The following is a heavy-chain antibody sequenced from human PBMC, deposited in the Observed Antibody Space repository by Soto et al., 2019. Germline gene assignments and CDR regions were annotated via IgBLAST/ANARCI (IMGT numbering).Heavy chain of an antibody. Sequence: EVQLLESGGGLVQPGGSLRLSCAASGFTFSSYAMSWVRQAPGKGLEWVSAISGSGGSTYYSDSVKGRFTISRDNSTNTRYLQMNSLRAEDTAVYYCAKDPPLRRFIAARAGAYFDYWGQGTLVTVSS. CDR1: GFTFSSYA. CDR3: AKDPPLRRFIAARAGAYFDY. CDR2: ISGSGGST. J-gene: IGHJ4*02. D-gene: IGHD6-6*01. V-gene: IGHV3-23*01.